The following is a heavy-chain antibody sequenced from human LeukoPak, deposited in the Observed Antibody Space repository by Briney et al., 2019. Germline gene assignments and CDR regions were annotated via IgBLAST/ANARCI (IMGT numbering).Heavy chain of an antibody. J-gene: IGHJ4*02. Sequence: SETLYLTCTVSGGSISSGNYYWSWIRQPPGKGLEWIGYIYYSGSTYYNPSLKSRVAISVDTSKNQFSLKLSSVTAADTAVYYCARDEAAGLYFDYWGQGILVTVSS. CDR2: IYYSGST. D-gene: IGHD6-13*01. V-gene: IGHV4-30-4*08. CDR3: ARDEAAGLYFDY. CDR1: GGSISSGNYY.